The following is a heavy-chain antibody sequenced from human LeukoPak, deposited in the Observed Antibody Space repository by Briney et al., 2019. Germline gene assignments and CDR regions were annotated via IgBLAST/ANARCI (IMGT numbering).Heavy chain of an antibody. CDR2: IIPIFGTA. V-gene: IGHV1-69*05. Sequence: SVKVSCKASGGTFSSYAISWVRQAPGQGLEWMGRIIPIFGTANYAQKFQGRVTITTDESTSTAYMELGSLRSEDTAVYYCASRYSSGWYYNGLDYWGQGTLVTVSS. J-gene: IGHJ4*02. CDR1: GGTFSSYA. CDR3: ASRYSSGWYYNGLDY. D-gene: IGHD6-19*01.